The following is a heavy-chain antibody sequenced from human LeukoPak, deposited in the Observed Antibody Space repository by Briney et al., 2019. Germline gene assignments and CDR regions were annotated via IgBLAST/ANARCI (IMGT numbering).Heavy chain of an antibody. CDR1: GYTFTGYY. D-gene: IGHD5-12*01. Sequence: ASVKVSCKASGYTFTGYYIHWVRQAPGQGLEWMGWINPNSGGTNYAQKFQGRVTMTRDTSISTAYMELSRLRSDDTAVYYCARDWGYASYNWFDPWGQGTLVTVSS. V-gene: IGHV1-2*02. CDR3: ARDWGYASYNWFDP. CDR2: INPNSGGT. J-gene: IGHJ5*02.